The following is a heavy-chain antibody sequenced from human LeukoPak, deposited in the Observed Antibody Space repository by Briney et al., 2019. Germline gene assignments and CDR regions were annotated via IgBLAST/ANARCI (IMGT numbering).Heavy chain of an antibody. D-gene: IGHD4-17*01. V-gene: IGHV3-30*18. CDR2: ISYDGSNK. J-gene: IGHJ4*02. CDR1: GFTFSSYG. Sequence: PGGSLRLSCEASGFTFSSYGMHWVRQAPGKGLEWVAVISYDGSNKYYADSVKGRFTISRDNSKNTLYLQMNSLRAEDTAVYYCAKGSTVTTALGYWGQGTLVTVSS. CDR3: AKGSTVTTALGY.